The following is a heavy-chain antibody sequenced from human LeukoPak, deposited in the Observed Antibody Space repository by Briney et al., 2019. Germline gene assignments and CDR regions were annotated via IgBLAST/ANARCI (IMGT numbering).Heavy chain of an antibody. V-gene: IGHV4-59*08. CDR2: IYYSGNT. J-gene: IGHJ3*02. CDR1: GGSISGDH. Sequence: SETLSLTCTVSGGSISGDHWNWIRQPPGKGLEWIGYIYYSGNTNYNPSLKSRVTISVDTSKNQFSLKLSSVTAADTAVYYCARRNDFDIWGQGTVVTVS. CDR3: ARRNDFDI.